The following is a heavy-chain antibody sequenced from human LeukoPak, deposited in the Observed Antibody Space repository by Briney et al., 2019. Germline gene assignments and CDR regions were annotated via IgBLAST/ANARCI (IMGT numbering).Heavy chain of an antibody. J-gene: IGHJ4*02. D-gene: IGHD6-19*01. V-gene: IGHV3-53*01. CDR3: ARGRFSGPDDY. Sequence: GGSLRLSCAASGFTFIDYYMNWVRQAPGKGLEWVSVIYSGGATYYADSVRGRFTISRDNSKNMVSLQMTSLGAEDTAVYYCARGRFSGPDDYWGQGTMVTVSS. CDR1: GFTFIDYY. CDR2: IYSGGAT.